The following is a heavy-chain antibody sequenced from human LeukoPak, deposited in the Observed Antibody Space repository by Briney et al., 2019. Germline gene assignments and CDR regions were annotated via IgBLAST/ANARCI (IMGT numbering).Heavy chain of an antibody. CDR2: IIPILDIT. V-gene: IGHV1-69*04. CDR3: ARGAQGKVPAATVYYYYMDV. D-gene: IGHD2-2*01. Sequence: GASVKVSCKAYGYPFTSSDINWMRQAPGQGLEWMGRIIPILDITNYAQKFQGRVTITADKSATTAYMELSSLRSEDTAVYYCARGAQGKVPAATVYYYYMDVWGKGTTVTVSS. CDR1: GYPFTSSD. J-gene: IGHJ6*03.